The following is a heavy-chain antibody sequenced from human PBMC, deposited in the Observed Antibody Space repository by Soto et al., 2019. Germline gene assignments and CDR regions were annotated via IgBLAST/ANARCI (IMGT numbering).Heavy chain of an antibody. J-gene: IGHJ5*02. V-gene: IGHV4-39*02. CDR1: GGSISSGGYY. CDR3: ARLGAYYQSLDP. Sequence: SETLSLTCAVSGGSISSGGYYWSWIRQPPGKGLEWIGTFYYSGTTSYNPSLKSRVTISLETSKSHFSLRLSSVTAADTAVYYCARLGAYYQSLDPWGPGTLVTVSS. CDR2: FYYSGTT. D-gene: IGHD2-21*01.